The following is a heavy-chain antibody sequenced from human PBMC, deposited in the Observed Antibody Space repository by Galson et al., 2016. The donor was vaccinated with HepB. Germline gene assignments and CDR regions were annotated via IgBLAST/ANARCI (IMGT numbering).Heavy chain of an antibody. V-gene: IGHV3-30*18. D-gene: IGHD3-3*01. CDR1: GFSFSSYG. CDR2: VSHDGTDA. CDR3: AKDSGDNDFWSGHYRGIGFRYSGMDV. Sequence: SLRLSCADSGFSFSSYGIHWVRQAPGRGLKWVAVVSHDGTDAFYADSVKGRFTISRDNSKNTVYLQMKSLRAEDTAVYYCAKDSGDNDFWSGHYRGIGFRYSGMDVWGQGTTVTVSS. J-gene: IGHJ6*01.